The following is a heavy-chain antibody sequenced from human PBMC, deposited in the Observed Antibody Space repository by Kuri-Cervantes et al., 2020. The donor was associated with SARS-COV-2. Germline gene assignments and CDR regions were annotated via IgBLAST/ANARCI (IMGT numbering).Heavy chain of an antibody. J-gene: IGHJ5*02. CDR3: AKPGITMVRGVIYWFGP. V-gene: IGHV3-23*01. CDR2: ISGSGGST. CDR1: GFTFSSYA. D-gene: IGHD3-10*01. Sequence: GESLKISCAASGFTFSSYAMSWVRQAPGKGLEWVSAISGSGGSTYYADSVKGRFTISRDNSKNTLYLQMNSLRAEDTAVYYCAKPGITMVRGVIYWFGPWGQGTLVTVSS.